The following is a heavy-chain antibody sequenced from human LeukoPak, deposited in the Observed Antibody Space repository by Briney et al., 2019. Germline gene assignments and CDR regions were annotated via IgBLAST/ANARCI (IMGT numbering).Heavy chain of an antibody. Sequence: SETLSLTCTVSGGSISRSSYYWGWIRQPPGKGLEWIGSIYYSGSTYYNPSLKSRVTISVDTSKNQFSLKLSSVTAADTAVYYCAREGSSGYQYWGQGTLVTVSS. D-gene: IGHD3-22*01. CDR3: AREGSSGYQY. V-gene: IGHV4-39*07. CDR2: IYYSGST. CDR1: GGSISRSSYY. J-gene: IGHJ4*02.